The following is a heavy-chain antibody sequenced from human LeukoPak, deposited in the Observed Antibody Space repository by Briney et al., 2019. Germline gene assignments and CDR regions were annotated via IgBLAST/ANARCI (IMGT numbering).Heavy chain of an antibody. CDR1: GFNVSNNY. D-gene: IGHD2-2*01. CDR3: ARGDREHQLLTGMDV. Sequence: GGSLRLSCAASGFNVSNNYMTWVRQAPGKGLEWVSLIYSSGSTYYADSVKGRFTISRDNAKNSLYLQMNSLRAEDTAVYYCARGDREHQLLTGMDVWGQGTTVTVSS. CDR2: IYSSGST. V-gene: IGHV3-53*01. J-gene: IGHJ6*02.